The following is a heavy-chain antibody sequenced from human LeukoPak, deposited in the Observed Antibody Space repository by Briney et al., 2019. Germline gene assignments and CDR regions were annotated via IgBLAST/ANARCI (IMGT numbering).Heavy chain of an antibody. Sequence: HPGGSLRLSCVASGFAVSSIYMGWVRQAPEKGLEWVSLIYDSGATTYADSVKGRFTISRDSSKNTLSLQMNNLRAEDTAVYYCARPVAGGYWSFGYWGQGVLVTVST. CDR3: ARPVAGGYWSFGY. CDR1: GFAVSSIY. J-gene: IGHJ4*02. CDR2: IYDSGAT. V-gene: IGHV3-53*01. D-gene: IGHD1-1*01.